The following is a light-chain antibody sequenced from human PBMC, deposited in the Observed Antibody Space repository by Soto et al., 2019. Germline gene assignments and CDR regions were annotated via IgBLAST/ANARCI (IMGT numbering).Light chain of an antibody. CDR1: QTVRNNY. CDR2: GAS. J-gene: IGKJ1*01. CDR3: QQYGSSGT. V-gene: IGKV3-20*01. Sequence: EFVLTQSPGTLSLSPGERATLSCRASQTVRNNYLAWYQQKPGQAPRLLIYGASNRATGIPDRFSGSGSGTDFTLTISRLEPEDFAVYYCQQYGSSGTFGQGTKVDTK.